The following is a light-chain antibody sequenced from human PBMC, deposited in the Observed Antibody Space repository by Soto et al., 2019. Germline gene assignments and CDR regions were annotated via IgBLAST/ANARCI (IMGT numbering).Light chain of an antibody. CDR3: AAWDDTLNGPV. CDR2: YDD. J-gene: IGLJ2*01. CDR1: SSNIGNNA. V-gene: IGLV1-36*01. Sequence: QSVLTQPPSVSEAPRQSVTISCSGSSSNIGNNAVNWYQQLPGQAPKLLIYYDDLLASGVSDRFSGSKSGTSASLAFSGLQSEDEADYYCAAWDDTLNGPVFGGGTKVTVL.